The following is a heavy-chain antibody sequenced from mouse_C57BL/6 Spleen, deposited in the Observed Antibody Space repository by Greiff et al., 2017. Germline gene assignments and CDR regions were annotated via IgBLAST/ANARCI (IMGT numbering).Heavy chain of an antibody. Sequence: QVQLQQPGAELARPGASVKLSCKASGYTFTSYGISWVKQSTGQGLAWIGAISPGRGHTYYTEKFTGKATLAADKSSSTAYMQLRSLTSEDSAVYFCARSWVYYYCSSPYWYFDVWGTGTTVTVSS. V-gene: IGHV1-81*01. CDR2: ISPGRGHT. D-gene: IGHD1-1*01. CDR1: GYTFTSYG. J-gene: IGHJ1*03. CDR3: ARSWVYYYCSSPYWYFDV.